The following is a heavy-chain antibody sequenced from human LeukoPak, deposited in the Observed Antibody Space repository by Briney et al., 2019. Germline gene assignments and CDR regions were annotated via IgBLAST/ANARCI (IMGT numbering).Heavy chain of an antibody. CDR1: GFTFSSYW. CDR2: IKTDGSRT. Sequence: PGGSLRLSCAAPGFTFSSYWMHWVRHAPGKGLVWVSHIKTDGSRTHYADFAQGRFTISRDNAKNTLYLQMNSLRAEDTAVYYCARDGYEFRAFDIWGQGTMVTVSP. J-gene: IGHJ3*02. CDR3: ARDGYEFRAFDI. V-gene: IGHV3-74*01. D-gene: IGHD5-12*01.